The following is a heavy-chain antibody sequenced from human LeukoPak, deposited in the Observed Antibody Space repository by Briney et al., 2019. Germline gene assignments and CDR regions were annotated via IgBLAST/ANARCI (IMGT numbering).Heavy chain of an antibody. V-gene: IGHV1-8*01. J-gene: IGHJ4*02. Sequence: GASVKVSCKASGNTFTSYDINWVRQATGQGLEWMGWMNPNSGNTGYAQKFQGRVTMTRNTSISTAYMELSSLRSEDTAVYYCARGHYDYVWGSYRPSSDYWGQGTLVTVSS. D-gene: IGHD3-16*02. CDR1: GNTFTSYD. CDR3: ARGHYDYVWGSYRPSSDY. CDR2: MNPNSGNT.